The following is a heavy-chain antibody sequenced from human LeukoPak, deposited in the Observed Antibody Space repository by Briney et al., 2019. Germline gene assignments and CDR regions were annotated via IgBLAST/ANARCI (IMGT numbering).Heavy chain of an antibody. J-gene: IGHJ4*02. V-gene: IGHV3-74*01. CDR1: GFTFSSYW. CDR3: AKGMMGWDSSGWYVFDY. D-gene: IGHD6-19*01. CDR2: INSDGSST. Sequence: GGSLRLSCAASGFTFSSYWMHWVRQAPGKGLVWVSRINSDGSSTSYADSVKGRFTISRDNAKNTLYLQMNSLRAEDTAVYYCAKGMMGWDSSGWYVFDYWGQGTLVTVSS.